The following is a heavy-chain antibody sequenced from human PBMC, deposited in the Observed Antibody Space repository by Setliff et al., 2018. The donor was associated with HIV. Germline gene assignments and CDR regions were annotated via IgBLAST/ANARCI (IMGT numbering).Heavy chain of an antibody. J-gene: IGHJ6*02. CDR2: ITQTGDNT. CDR1: GFTFRSYG. CDR3: ATSVAGGV. Sequence: GGSLRLSCAASGFTFRSYGMHWVRQAPGKGLEWVSGITQTGDNTYYADSVKGRFTISRDNAKNSLYLQINSLRAEDTAMYYCATSVAGGVWGQGTTVTVSS. V-gene: IGHV3-21*01. D-gene: IGHD6-19*01.